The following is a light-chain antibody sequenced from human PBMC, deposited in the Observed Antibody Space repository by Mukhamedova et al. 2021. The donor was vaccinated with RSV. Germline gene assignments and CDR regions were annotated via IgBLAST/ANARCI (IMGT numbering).Light chain of an antibody. CDR3: QSYDSDTVI. J-gene: IGLJ1*01. CDR2: EDS. V-gene: IGLV6-57*01. Sequence: VTLSCTRSSGPIVSNSVHFSPPLPGLSPTLVIYEDSQRPSGVPDRFSGSIDRSSNSASLTISGLKIEDEADYYCQSYDSDTVIFG. CDR1: SGPIVSNS.